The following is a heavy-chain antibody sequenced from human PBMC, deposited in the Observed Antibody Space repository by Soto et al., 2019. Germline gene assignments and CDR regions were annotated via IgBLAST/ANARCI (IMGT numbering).Heavy chain of an antibody. D-gene: IGHD6-19*01. CDR1: GFTFDDYA. V-gene: IGHV3-9*01. CDR2: ISWNSGSI. J-gene: IGHJ5*02. Sequence: EVQLVESGGDLVQPGRSLRLSCAASGFTFDDYAMHWVRQAPGKGLEWVSGISWNSGSIGYADSVKGRFTISRDNAKNSLYLQMNSLRAEDTALYYCAKGISSGWYHFRWFDPWGQGTLVTVSS. CDR3: AKGISSGWYHFRWFDP.